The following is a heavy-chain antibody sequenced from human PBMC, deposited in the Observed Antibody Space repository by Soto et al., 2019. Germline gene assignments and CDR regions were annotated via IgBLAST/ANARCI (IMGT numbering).Heavy chain of an antibody. CDR3: ARVRVIRGVIPSHFGL. Sequence: QAHLAQSGAEVKKPGSSVTVSCKASVGTFNSYGISWGRQAPGQGLDWMGVLIPLYGTVNYAQKFQGRVSITADKSTSTAYMDLNSLRSDDTAVYYCARVRVIRGVIPSHFGLWGQGTQVTVSS. D-gene: IGHD3-10*01. J-gene: IGHJ4*02. V-gene: IGHV1-69*06. CDR1: VGTFNSYG. CDR2: LIPLYGTV.